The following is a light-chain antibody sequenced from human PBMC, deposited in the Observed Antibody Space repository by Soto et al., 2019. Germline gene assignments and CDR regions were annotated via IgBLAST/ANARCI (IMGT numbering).Light chain of an antibody. CDR3: QQYNTYMYT. Sequence: DIQMTQSPSTLSASVGDRVIITCRASLSISSWLAWSQQKSWKAPKLLIYKASNLENGGPSRFSGSESGTEFTLIISSLQADDFATYYCQQYNTYMYTFGQGTKLEIK. CDR1: LSISSW. V-gene: IGKV1-5*03. CDR2: KAS. J-gene: IGKJ2*01.